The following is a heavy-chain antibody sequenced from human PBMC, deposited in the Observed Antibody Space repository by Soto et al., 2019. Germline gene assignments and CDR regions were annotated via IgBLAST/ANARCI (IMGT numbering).Heavy chain of an antibody. CDR2: IWYDGSNK. CDR1: GFTFSSYG. J-gene: IGHJ4*02. D-gene: IGHD6-19*01. V-gene: IGHV3-33*01. CDR3: ASDPGGACSSGYDY. Sequence: SLRLSCAASGFTFSSYGMHWVRQAPGKGLEGVAVIWYDGSNKYYADSVKGRFTISRDNSKNTLYLQMNSLRAEDTAVYYCASDPGGACSSGYDYWGQGTLVTVSS.